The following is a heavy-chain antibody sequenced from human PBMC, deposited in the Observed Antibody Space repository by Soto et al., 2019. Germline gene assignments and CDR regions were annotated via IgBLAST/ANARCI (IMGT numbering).Heavy chain of an antibody. D-gene: IGHD3-3*01. Sequence: ASVKVSCKASGYTFTSYYMHWVRQAPGQGLEWMGIINPSGGSTSYAQKFQGRVTMTRDTSTSTVYMELSSLRSEDTAVYYCARDMLRFYARGGWFDPWGQGTLVTVSS. V-gene: IGHV1-46*01. CDR2: INPSGGST. CDR1: GYTFTSYY. J-gene: IGHJ5*02. CDR3: ARDMLRFYARGGWFDP.